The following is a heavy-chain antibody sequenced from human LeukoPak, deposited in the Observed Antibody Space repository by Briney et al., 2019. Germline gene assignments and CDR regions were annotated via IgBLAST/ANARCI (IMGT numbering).Heavy chain of an antibody. Sequence: SETLSLTCTVSGGSVSSSSYFRSWIRQPPGKGLEWIGYIYYSGSTNYNPSLKSRVTISPDTSKNQFSLKLSSVTAADTAVYYCARGRGHFDYWGQGTLVTVSS. CDR1: GGSVSSSSYF. V-gene: IGHV4-61*01. CDR2: IYYSGST. J-gene: IGHJ4*02. CDR3: ARGRGHFDY.